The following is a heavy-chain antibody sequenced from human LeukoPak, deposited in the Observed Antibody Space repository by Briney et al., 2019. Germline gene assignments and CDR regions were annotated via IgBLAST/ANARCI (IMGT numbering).Heavy chain of an antibody. CDR3: ARDGEYSGSYYDY. CDR2: INAGNGNT. J-gene: IGHJ4*02. V-gene: IGHV1-3*01. D-gene: IGHD1-26*01. CDR1: GYTFISYA. Sequence: ASVKVSCKASGYTFISYAMHWVRQAPGQRLEWMGWINAGNGNTKYSQKFQGRVTITRDTSASTAYMELSSLRSEDTAVYYCARDGEYSGSYYDYWGQGTLVTVSS.